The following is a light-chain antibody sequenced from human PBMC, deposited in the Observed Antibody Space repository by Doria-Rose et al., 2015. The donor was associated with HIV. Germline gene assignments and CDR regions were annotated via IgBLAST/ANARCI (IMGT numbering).Light chain of an antibody. V-gene: IGKV3-20*01. CDR1: QRFSSTY. CDR2: DGS. CDR3: HQYGTSWT. J-gene: IGKJ1*01. Sequence: TQSPGTLSLSPGERATLSCRASQRFSSTYLAWYQRKPGQAPSLLIYDGSTRATGIPDRFSASGSGTDFTLTINRLEPEDFALYYCHQYGTSWTFGQGTKVEI.